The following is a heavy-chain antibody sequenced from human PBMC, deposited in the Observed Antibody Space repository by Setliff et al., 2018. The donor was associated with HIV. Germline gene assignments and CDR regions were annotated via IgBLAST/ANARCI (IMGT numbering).Heavy chain of an antibody. J-gene: IGHJ4*02. CDR2: IYYSGST. V-gene: IGHV4-59*12. CDR1: GGSISSYY. Sequence: PSETLSLTCTVSGGSISSYYWSWIRQPPGKGLEWIGYIYYSGSTNYNPSLKSRVTISVDTSKNQFSLKLSSVTALDTAVYYCARSRGGHSSDHYLEYWGQGTLVTVSS. D-gene: IGHD3-22*01. CDR3: ARSRGGHSSDHYLEY.